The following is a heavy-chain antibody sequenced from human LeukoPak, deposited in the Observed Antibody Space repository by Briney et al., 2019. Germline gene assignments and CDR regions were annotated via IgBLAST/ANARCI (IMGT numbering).Heavy chain of an antibody. Sequence: SGPALVKPTQTLTLTCTFSGFSLSTSAMRVSWIRQPPGKALEWLARIDWDDDKFYTTSLKTRLTISKDTSENQVVLTMTNMDPVDTATYYCARTYDRSGYLFDYWGQGILVTVSS. V-gene: IGHV2-70*04. J-gene: IGHJ4*02. D-gene: IGHD3-22*01. CDR1: GFSLSTSAMR. CDR3: ARTYDRSGYLFDY. CDR2: IDWDDDK.